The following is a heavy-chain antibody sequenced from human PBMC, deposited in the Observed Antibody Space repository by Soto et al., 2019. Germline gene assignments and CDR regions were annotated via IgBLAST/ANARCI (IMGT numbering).Heavy chain of an antibody. CDR3: AVTYLPPHYCMDV. CDR1: GGTFSSYT. CDR2: IIPILGIA. D-gene: IGHD2-2*01. Sequence: QVQLVQSGAEVTKPGSSVKVSCKASGGTFSSYTISWVRQAPGQGLERMGRIIPILGIANYAQKFQGRVTITADKSTSTAYMELSSLRSEDTAVYYCAVTYLPPHYCMDVWGKGTTVTVSS. J-gene: IGHJ6*03. V-gene: IGHV1-69*02.